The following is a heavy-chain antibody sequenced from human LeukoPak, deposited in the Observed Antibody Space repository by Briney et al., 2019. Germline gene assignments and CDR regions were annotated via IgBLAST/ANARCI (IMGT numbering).Heavy chain of an antibody. D-gene: IGHD5-18*01. CDR2: ISSSSSYI. CDR3: ARDFRAMVNYFDY. CDR1: GFTFSSYG. Sequence: GGSLRLSCAASGFTFSSYGMNWVRQAPGKGLEWVSSISSSSSYIYYADSVKGRFTISRDNAKNSLYLQMNSLRAEDTAVYYCARDFRAMVNYFDYWGQGTLVTVSS. V-gene: IGHV3-21*01. J-gene: IGHJ4*02.